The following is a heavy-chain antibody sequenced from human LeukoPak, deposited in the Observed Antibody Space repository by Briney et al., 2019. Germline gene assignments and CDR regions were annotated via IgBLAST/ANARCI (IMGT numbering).Heavy chain of an antibody. Sequence: GGSLRLSCAASGFTFSSYWMHWVREAPGKVLVWVSRINSDGSSTSYADYVKGRFTISRDNAKNTLYLQMNSLRAEDTAVYYCARGHSYGRGDYYYYYMDVWGKGTTVTVSS. CDR2: INSDGSST. J-gene: IGHJ6*03. V-gene: IGHV3-74*01. CDR3: ARGHSYGRGDYYYYYMDV. CDR1: GFTFSSYW. D-gene: IGHD5-18*01.